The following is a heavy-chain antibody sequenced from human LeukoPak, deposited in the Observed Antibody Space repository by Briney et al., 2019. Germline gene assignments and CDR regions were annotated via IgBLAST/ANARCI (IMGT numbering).Heavy chain of an antibody. V-gene: IGHV1-2*02. CDR2: INPNSGGT. D-gene: IGHD3-10*01. CDR1: GYTFTGYY. CDR3: AREVELLWFGEFPIDV. J-gene: IGHJ6*02. Sequence: ASVKVSCKASGYTFTGYYMHWVRQAPGQGLEWMGWINPNSGGTNYAQKFQGRVTMTRDTSISTAYMELSRLRSDDTAVYYCAREVELLWFGEFPIDVWGQGTTVTVSS.